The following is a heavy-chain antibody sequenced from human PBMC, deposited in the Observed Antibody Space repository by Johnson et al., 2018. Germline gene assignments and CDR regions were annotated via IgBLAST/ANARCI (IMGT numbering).Heavy chain of an antibody. Sequence: QVQLVQSGGGVVQPGRSLRLSCVASGFTFSSYGMHWVRQARGKGLEWVALIWYDGSNKYYADSVKGRFTISRDNSKNTLYLQMNSLRAEDTAVYYCARDAPTGDYFDYWGQGTLVTASS. CDR2: IWYDGSNK. D-gene: IGHD7-27*01. J-gene: IGHJ4*02. V-gene: IGHV3-33*01. CDR3: ARDAPTGDYFDY. CDR1: GFTFSSYG.